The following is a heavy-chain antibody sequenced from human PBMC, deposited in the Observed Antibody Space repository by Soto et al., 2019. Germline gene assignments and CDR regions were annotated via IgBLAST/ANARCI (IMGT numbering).Heavy chain of an antibody. CDR1: GGSISSSNW. Sequence: QVQLQESGPGLVKPSGTLSLTCAVSGGSISSSNWWSWVRQPPGKGLEWIGEIYHSGSTNYNPSLESRVSISVDKSKNQFSLKLSSVTAADTAVYYCARVYYDSSVAYAFDIWGQGTMVTVSS. J-gene: IGHJ3*02. CDR2: IYHSGST. V-gene: IGHV4-4*02. D-gene: IGHD3-22*01. CDR3: ARVYYDSSVAYAFDI.